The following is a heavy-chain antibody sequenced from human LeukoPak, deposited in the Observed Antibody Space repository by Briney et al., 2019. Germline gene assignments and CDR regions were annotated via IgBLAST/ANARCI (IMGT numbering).Heavy chain of an antibody. CDR1: GFTFSSYG. CDR2: IWYDGSNK. D-gene: IGHD3-3*01. V-gene: IGHV3-33*01. Sequence: GGSLRLSCAASGFTFSSYGMHWVRQAPGKGLEWVAVIWYDGSNKYYADSVKGRFTISRDNSKNTLYLQMNSLRAEDTAVYYCATKLMPSDYDFWSGYYHWGQGTLVTVSS. CDR3: ATKLMPSDYDFWSGYYH. J-gene: IGHJ4*02.